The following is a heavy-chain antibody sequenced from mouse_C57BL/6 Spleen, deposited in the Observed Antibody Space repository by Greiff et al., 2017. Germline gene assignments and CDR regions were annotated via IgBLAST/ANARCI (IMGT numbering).Heavy chain of an antibody. D-gene: IGHD1-1*01. Sequence: VQLQQSGPELVKPGASVKLSCKASGYTFTSYDINWVKQRPGQGLEWIGWIYPRDGSTKYNEKFKGKATLTADKSSSTAYMELRSLTSEDSAVYFCARGRFTTVDWYFDVWGTGTTVTVSS. CDR1: GYTFTSYD. CDR3: ARGRFTTVDWYFDV. CDR2: IYPRDGST. J-gene: IGHJ1*03. V-gene: IGHV1-85*01.